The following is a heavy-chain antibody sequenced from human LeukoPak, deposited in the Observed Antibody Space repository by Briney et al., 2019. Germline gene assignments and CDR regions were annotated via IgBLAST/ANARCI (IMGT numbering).Heavy chain of an antibody. CDR3: ARLALRGVIISHFDY. Sequence: PSETLSLTCTVSGGSISSYYWGWIRQPPGKGLESIGNIYYSGSTYYNPSLKSRVTISVDTSKNQFSLKLSSVTAADTAVYYCARLALRGVIISHFDYWGQGTLVTVSS. CDR1: GGSISSYY. V-gene: IGHV4-39*01. CDR2: IYYSGST. D-gene: IGHD3-10*01. J-gene: IGHJ4*02.